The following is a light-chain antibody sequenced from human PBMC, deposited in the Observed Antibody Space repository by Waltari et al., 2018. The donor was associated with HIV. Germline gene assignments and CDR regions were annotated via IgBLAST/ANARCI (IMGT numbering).Light chain of an antibody. Sequence: DLQLTQSPPFLSASVVDSVTFTCRASQGILTYLAWYQQKPGKAPKVLIYDASTLQSGVPSRFSGSGSGTEFTLTISSLQPEDFATYYCHQLKSYPRTFGQGTKVEI. V-gene: IGKV1-9*01. CDR3: HQLKSYPRT. CDR2: DAS. J-gene: IGKJ1*01. CDR1: QGILTY.